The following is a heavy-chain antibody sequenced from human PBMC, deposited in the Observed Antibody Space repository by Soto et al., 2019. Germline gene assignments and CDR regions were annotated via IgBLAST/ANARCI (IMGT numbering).Heavy chain of an antibody. Sequence: ASVKVSCKASGYTFTSYDINWVRQATGQGLEWMGWMNPNSGNTGYAQKFQGRVTMTRNTSISTAYMELSSLRSEDTAVYYCARRTLPDIVVVVAANGDAFNIWGQGTMVTVSS. CDR1: GYTFTSYD. CDR2: MNPNSGNT. J-gene: IGHJ3*02. CDR3: ARRTLPDIVVVVAANGDAFNI. D-gene: IGHD2-15*01. V-gene: IGHV1-8*01.